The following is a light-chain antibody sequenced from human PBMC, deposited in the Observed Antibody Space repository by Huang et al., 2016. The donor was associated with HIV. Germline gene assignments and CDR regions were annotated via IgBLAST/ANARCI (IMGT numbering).Light chain of an antibody. J-gene: IGKJ4*01. CDR1: QSVGNY. CDR2: DTS. Sequence: IVLTQSPATLSWYPGERVTLSCRASQSVGNYIAWYQQHPGQSPKLLVYDTSSRAPGTPVRFSGSGAGTDFTLTSSSLESEDFAVYYCQQRSSGVTFGGGTKVQVK. V-gene: IGKV3-11*01. CDR3: QQRSSGVT.